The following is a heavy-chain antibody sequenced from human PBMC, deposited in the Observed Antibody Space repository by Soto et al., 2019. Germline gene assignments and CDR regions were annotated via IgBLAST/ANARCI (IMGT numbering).Heavy chain of an antibody. Sequence: SVKVSCKASGGTFSSYAISWVRQAPGQGLEWMGGIIPIFGTANYAQKFQGRVTITADESTSTAYMELSSLRSEDTAVYYYARGDIRGLRDTRVYDAFDIWGQGTMVTVSS. D-gene: IGHD4-17*01. V-gene: IGHV1-69*13. J-gene: IGHJ3*02. CDR2: IIPIFGTA. CDR3: ARGDIRGLRDTRVYDAFDI. CDR1: GGTFSSYA.